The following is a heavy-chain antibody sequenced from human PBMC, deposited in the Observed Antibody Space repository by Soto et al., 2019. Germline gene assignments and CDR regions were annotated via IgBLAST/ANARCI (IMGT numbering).Heavy chain of an antibody. CDR1: GYTFTSNY. CDR2: INPGIGST. J-gene: IGHJ4*02. D-gene: IGHD2-2*01. CDR3: ARQFCTGTSCYPYFDY. V-gene: IGHV1-46*01. Sequence: ASVKVSCKASGYTFTSNYLHWIRQAPGQGREWMGTINPGIGSTTYAENFQGRVAMTTDTSTTTVHLELSSLRFEDTAVYYCARQFCTGTSCYPYFDYWCQGTLVTVSS.